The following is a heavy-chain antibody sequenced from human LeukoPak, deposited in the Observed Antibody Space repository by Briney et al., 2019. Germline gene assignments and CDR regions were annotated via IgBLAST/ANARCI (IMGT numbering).Heavy chain of an antibody. CDR3: ARGDDFSGDH. D-gene: IGHD1-1*01. CDR1: GFTFSNFW. J-gene: IGHJ4*02. Sequence: GSLKLSCAVSGFTFSNFWMSWVRQAPGRGLEWVANIHPEGNEKYHVESVKGRFTISRDNAKNLLFLQMNGLRVEDTAVYYCARGDDFSGDHWGQGTLVTVSS. V-gene: IGHV3-7*04. CDR2: IHPEGNEK.